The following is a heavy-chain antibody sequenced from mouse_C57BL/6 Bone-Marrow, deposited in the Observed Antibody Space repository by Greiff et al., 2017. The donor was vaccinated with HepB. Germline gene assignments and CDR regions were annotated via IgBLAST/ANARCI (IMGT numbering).Heavy chain of an antibody. Sequence: EVKLVESGGGLVQPGGSLKLSCAASGFTFSDYYMYWVRQTPEKRLEWVAYISNGGGSTYYPDTVKGRFTISRDKSKNTLYLQMSRLKSEDTAMYYCARHENGGFAYWGQGTLVTVSA. J-gene: IGHJ3*01. CDR2: ISNGGGST. CDR3: ARHENGGFAY. CDR1: GFTFSDYY. V-gene: IGHV5-12*01.